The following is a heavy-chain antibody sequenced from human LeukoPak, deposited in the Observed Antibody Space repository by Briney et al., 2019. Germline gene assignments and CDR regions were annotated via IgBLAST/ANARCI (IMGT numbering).Heavy chain of an antibody. V-gene: IGHV6-1*01. CDR1: GDSVSSKSAT. Sequence: ASQTLSLTCAISGDSVSSKSATWNWIRQSPSRGLEWLGRTYYKSKWNYDYAVSVKSRITVNPDTSKNQFSLQLNSVTPEDTAVYYCARETAMFDYWGQGTLVTVSS. CDR3: ARETAMFDY. D-gene: IGHD5-18*01. CDR2: TYYKSKWNY. J-gene: IGHJ4*02.